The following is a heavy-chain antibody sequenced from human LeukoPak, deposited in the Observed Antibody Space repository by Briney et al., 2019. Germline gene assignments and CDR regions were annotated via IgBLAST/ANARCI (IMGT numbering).Heavy chain of an antibody. D-gene: IGHD3-10*01. Sequence: GGSLRLSCAASGFTFSSYAMSWVRQAPGKGLEWVSAISGSGGSTYYADSVKGRFTISRDNSKNTLYLQMNSLRAEDTAVYYCAKVMTRTMVRGVPPSYYWGQGTLVTVSS. CDR1: GFTFSSYA. J-gene: IGHJ4*02. CDR3: AKVMTRTMVRGVPPSYY. CDR2: ISGSGGST. V-gene: IGHV3-23*01.